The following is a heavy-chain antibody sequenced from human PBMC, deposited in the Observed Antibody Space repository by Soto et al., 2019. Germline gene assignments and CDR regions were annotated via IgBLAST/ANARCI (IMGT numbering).Heavy chain of an antibody. CDR3: ARQGSCLYYYYSLDV. Sequence: QVQLVQSGPEVKKPGASAKVSCEASGYTFTTSSISWVRQAPGQGLEWIGWISTYNGNTNSAQKFQCRITMTVDTSTDTAYMELMSLKSDVTAVYYCARQGSCLYYYYSLDVWGQGTTFTVYS. V-gene: IGHV1-18*01. CDR2: ISTYNGNT. CDR1: GYTFTTSS. D-gene: IGHD1-26*01. J-gene: IGHJ6*02.